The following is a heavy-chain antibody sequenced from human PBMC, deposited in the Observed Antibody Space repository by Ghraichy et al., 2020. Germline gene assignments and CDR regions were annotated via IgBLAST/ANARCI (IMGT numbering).Heavy chain of an antibody. D-gene: IGHD3-10*01. V-gene: IGHV3-23*01. CDR2: ISGSGGST. CDR1: GFTFSSYA. J-gene: IGHJ6*02. CDR3: AKDNDPPPLWFGELSYYYYYGMDV. Sequence: GGSLRLSCAASGFTFSSYAMSWVRQAPGKGLEWVSAISGSGGSTYYADSVKGRFTISRDNSKNTLYLQMNSLRAEDTAVYYCAKDNDPPPLWFGELSYYYYYGMDVWGQGTTFTVSS.